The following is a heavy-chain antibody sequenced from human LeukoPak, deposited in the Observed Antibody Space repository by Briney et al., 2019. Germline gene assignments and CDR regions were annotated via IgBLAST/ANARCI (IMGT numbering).Heavy chain of an antibody. Sequence: GRSLRLSCAASGFTFSSYGMHWVRQAPGKGLEGVAVISYDGSNKYYADSVKGRFTISRDNSKNTLYLQMNSLRAEDTAVYYCAKARSQRYSSGWPHDAFDIWGQGTMVTVSS. J-gene: IGHJ3*02. CDR2: ISYDGSNK. CDR1: GFTFSSYG. CDR3: AKARSQRYSSGWPHDAFDI. V-gene: IGHV3-30*18. D-gene: IGHD6-19*01.